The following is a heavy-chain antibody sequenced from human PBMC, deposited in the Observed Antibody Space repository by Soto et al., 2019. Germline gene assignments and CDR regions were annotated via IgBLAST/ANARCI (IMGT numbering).Heavy chain of an antibody. CDR3: ARYCSNLDCHYLYYFDS. Sequence: SETLSLTCTVSGGSISNYYWTWIRQPAGKGLEWIGRMYTSGSTNYNPSLKSRVTMSVDTSKNQFPLNLRSVTAADTAMYYCARYCSNLDCHYLYYFDSWGQGTQVTVSS. CDR1: GGSISNYY. D-gene: IGHD2-2*01. V-gene: IGHV4-4*07. CDR2: MYTSGST. J-gene: IGHJ4*02.